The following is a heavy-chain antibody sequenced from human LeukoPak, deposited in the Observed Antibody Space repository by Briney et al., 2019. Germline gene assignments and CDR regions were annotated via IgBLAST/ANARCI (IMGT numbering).Heavy chain of an antibody. CDR1: GFSFSSCG. CDR3: ARDGAGSRSWQFYDY. D-gene: IGHD6-13*01. J-gene: IGHJ4*02. CDR2: IWYDGSNK. Sequence: GRSLRLSCAASGFSFSSCGMNWVRQAPGKGLEWVAVIWYDGSNKDYADSVKGRFTISRDNSKNTLYLQMNSLRAEDTAVYYCARDGAGSRSWQFYDYWGQGTLVTVSS. V-gene: IGHV3-33*01.